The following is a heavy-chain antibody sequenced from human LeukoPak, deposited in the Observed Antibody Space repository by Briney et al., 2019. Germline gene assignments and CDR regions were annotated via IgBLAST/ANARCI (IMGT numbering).Heavy chain of an antibody. CDR2: INHSGST. CDR3: ARSGSSGWFDY. V-gene: IGHV4-34*01. Sequence: SETLSLTCAVYGGSFSGYYWSWIRQTPGKGLEWIGEINHSGSTNYNPSLKSQVTISVDTSKNQFPLKLSSVTAADTAVYYCARSGSSGWFDYWGQGTLVTVSS. J-gene: IGHJ4*02. CDR1: GGSFSGYY. D-gene: IGHD6-19*01.